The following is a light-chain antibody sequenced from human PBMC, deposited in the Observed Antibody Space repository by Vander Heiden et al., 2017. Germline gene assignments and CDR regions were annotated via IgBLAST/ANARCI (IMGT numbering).Light chain of an antibody. CDR3: QQLNSYPQLT. V-gene: IGKV1-9*01. CDR2: AAS. J-gene: IGKJ4*01. CDR1: QGISSY. Sequence: DIQLPQPPSFLSASVGDRVTITCRASQGISSYLAWYQQKPGKAAKLLIYAASTLQSGVPSRFSGSGSGTEFTLTISSLQPEDFATYYCQQLNSYPQLTFGGGTKVEIK.